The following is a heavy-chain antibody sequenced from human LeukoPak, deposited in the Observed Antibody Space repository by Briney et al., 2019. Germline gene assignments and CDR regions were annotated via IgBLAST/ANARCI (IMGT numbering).Heavy chain of an antibody. CDR2: IIPIFGTA. J-gene: IGHJ4*02. CDR3: ARDWSGYSYGYYFDY. V-gene: IGHV1-69*05. D-gene: IGHD5-18*01. Sequence: ASVKVSCKASGGTFSSYAISWVRQAPGQGLEWMGRIIPIFGTANYAQKSQGRVTITTDESTSTAYMELSSLRSEDTAVYYCARDWSGYSYGYYFDYWGQGTLVTVSS. CDR1: GGTFSSYA.